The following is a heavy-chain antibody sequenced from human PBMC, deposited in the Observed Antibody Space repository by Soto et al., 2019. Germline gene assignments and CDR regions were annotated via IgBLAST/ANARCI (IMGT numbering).Heavy chain of an antibody. V-gene: IGHV3-23*01. CDR1: GFTFSSYA. Sequence: EVQLLESGGGLVQPGESLRLSCAASGFTFSSYAMSWVRQAPGKGLEWVSVISGSDDSTYYADSVKGRFTISRDNSKNALYLQMNSLGAEDTAVYYWAKRSSSSTFDYWGQGTLVTVCS. CDR3: AKRSSSSTFDY. CDR2: ISGSDDST. D-gene: IGHD6-6*01. J-gene: IGHJ4*02.